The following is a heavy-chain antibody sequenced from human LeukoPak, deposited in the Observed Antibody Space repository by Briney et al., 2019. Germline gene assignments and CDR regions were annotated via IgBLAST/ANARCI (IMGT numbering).Heavy chain of an antibody. D-gene: IGHD3-10*01. J-gene: IGHJ4*02. V-gene: IGHV4-59*08. CDR2: IYYSGST. CDR1: GGSFSSYY. CDR3: ARTRYYYNSRSYGAPYYFDY. Sequence: KTSETLSLTCAVYGGSFSSYYWSWIRQPPGKGLEWIGYIYYSGSTNYNPSLKSRVTISVDTSKNQFSLKLSSVTAADTAVYYCARTRYYYNSRSYGAPYYFDYWGQGTLVTVSS.